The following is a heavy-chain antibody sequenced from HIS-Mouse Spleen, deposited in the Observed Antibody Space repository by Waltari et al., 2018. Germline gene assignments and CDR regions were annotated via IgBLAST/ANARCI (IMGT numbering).Heavy chain of an antibody. J-gene: IGHJ3*02. CDR1: GFPFRSYG. Sequence: QVQLVESGGGVVQPGRSLRLSCAASGFPFRSYGMPWVRQGPGKGLEWVAVIWYDGSNKYYADSVKGRFTISRDNSKNTLYLQMNSLRAEDTAVYYCAKDLARKDSGYDAFDIWGQGTMVTVSS. D-gene: IGHD5-12*01. CDR2: IWYDGSNK. CDR3: AKDLARKDSGYDAFDI. V-gene: IGHV3-33*06.